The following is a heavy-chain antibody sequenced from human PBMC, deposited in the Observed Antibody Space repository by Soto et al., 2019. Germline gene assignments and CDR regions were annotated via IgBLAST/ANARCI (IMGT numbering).Heavy chain of an antibody. D-gene: IGHD3-22*01. CDR1: GGTFNKYA. J-gene: IGHJ4*02. CDR2: ITPLFGTP. Sequence: SVKVSCKASGGTFNKYAIDWVRQAPGQGLEWMGGITPLFGTPNYAQRFQGRVTISADEVTSTAYMELRSLRSDDTGVYYCARQFDYDTSGYYYAYWGQGTLVTVLL. V-gene: IGHV1-69*13. CDR3: ARQFDYDTSGYYYAY.